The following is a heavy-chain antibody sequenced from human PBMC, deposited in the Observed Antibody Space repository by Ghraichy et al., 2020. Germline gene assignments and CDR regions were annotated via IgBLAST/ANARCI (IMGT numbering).Heavy chain of an antibody. CDR3: ARHKAAATVNDYFDY. J-gene: IGHJ4*02. CDR1: GGSISSGGYY. CDR2: IYYSGST. Sequence: SETLSLTCTVSGGSISSGGYYWSWIRQHPGKGLEWIGYIYYSGSTYYNPSLKSRVTISVDTSKKQFSLKLSSMTAADTAVYYCARHKAAATVNDYFDYWGQGTLVTVSS. V-gene: IGHV4-31*03. D-gene: IGHD2-15*01.